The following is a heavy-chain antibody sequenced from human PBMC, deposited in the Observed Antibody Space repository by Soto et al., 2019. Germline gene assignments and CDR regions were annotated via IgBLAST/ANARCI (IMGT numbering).Heavy chain of an antibody. V-gene: IGHV1-18*03. J-gene: IGHJ6*02. CDR2: ISAYNGNT. CDR3: ARDRREPTYPYYYYGMDV. Sequence: ASVKVSCKASGYTFTSYGISWVRQAPGQGLEWMGWISAYNGNTNYAQKLQGRVTMTTDTSTSTAYMELRSLRSDDMAVYYCARDRREPTYPYYYYGMDVWGQGTTVTVSS. D-gene: IGHD1-26*01. CDR1: GYTFTSYG.